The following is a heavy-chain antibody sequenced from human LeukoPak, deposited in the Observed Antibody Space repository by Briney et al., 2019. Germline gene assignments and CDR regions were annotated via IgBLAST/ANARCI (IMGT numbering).Heavy chain of an antibody. V-gene: IGHV1-2*04. Sequence: ASVKVSCKASGYTITGYYMHWVRQAPGQGLEWMGWINPNSGGTNYAQKFQGWVTMTRDTSISTAYMELSRLRSDDTAVYYCASGGSGFNNWFDPWGQGTLVTVSS. CDR2: INPNSGGT. CDR1: GYTITGYY. J-gene: IGHJ5*02. CDR3: ASGGSGFNNWFDP. D-gene: IGHD6-19*01.